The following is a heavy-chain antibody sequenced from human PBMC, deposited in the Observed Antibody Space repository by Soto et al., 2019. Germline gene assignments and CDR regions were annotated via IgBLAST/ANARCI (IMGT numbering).Heavy chain of an antibody. CDR3: ARDRYRSSYEDAFDI. V-gene: IGHV1-69*13. CDR1: GGTFSSYA. J-gene: IGHJ3*02. Sequence: SVKVSCKASGGTFSSYAISWVRQAPGQGLEWMGGIIPIFGTANYAQKFQGRVTITADESTSTAYMELSSLRSEDTAVYYCARDRYRSSYEDAFDIWGQGTMVTVSS. CDR2: IIPIFGTA. D-gene: IGHD6-6*01.